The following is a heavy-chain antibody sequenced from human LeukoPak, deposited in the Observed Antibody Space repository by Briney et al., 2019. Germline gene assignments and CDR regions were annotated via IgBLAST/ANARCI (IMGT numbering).Heavy chain of an antibody. CDR1: GFTFSNAG. V-gene: IGHV3-15*01. CDR3: TTPKLRYFDWFPGGEYYFDY. CDR2: IKSKTDGGTT. D-gene: IGHD3-9*01. J-gene: IGHJ4*02. Sequence: PGGSLRLSCAASGFTFSNAGMSWVRQAPGKGLEWVGRIKSKTDGGTTDYAAPVKGRFTISRDDSKNTLYLQMNSLKTEDTAVYYCTTPKLRYFDWFPGGEYYFDYWGQGTLVTVSS.